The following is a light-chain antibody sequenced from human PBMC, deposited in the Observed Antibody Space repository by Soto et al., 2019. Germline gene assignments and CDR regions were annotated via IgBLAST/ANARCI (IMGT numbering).Light chain of an antibody. J-gene: IGKJ3*01. CDR3: QQRSSWPS. Sequence: EIVLTQSPATLSLSPGERATLSCRASQSVRGYLAWYQQKPGQAPRLLIYDASNRATGIPARFSGSGSGTDFTLTISSFDPEDSAIYYCQQRSSWPSFGPGTKVDIK. CDR2: DAS. V-gene: IGKV3-11*01. CDR1: QSVRGY.